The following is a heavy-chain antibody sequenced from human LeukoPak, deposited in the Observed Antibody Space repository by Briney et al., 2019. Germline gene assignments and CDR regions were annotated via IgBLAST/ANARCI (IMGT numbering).Heavy chain of an antibody. V-gene: IGHV3-23*01. CDR2: ITGSGGNT. CDR1: GFIFSSCS. D-gene: IGHD6-6*01. CDR3: ARGSSFGSY. J-gene: IGHJ4*02. Sequence: GGSLRLSCAASGFIFSSCSMSWVRQAPGKGLEWVSVITGSGGNTYYADSVKGRFTISKDNSKNTVYLQMNSLKVEDTAVYYCARGSSFGSYWGQGTLVTVSS.